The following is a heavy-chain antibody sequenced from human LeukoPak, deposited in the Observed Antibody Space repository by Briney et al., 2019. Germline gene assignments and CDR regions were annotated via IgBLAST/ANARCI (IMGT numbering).Heavy chain of an antibody. CDR1: GFILSDYN. D-gene: IGHD1-26*01. CDR2: ISISGSYI. V-gene: IGHV3-21*01. Sequence: PGGSLRLSCAASGFILSDYNMSWVRQAPGKGLEWVSFISISGSYITYADSVKGRFTISRDNAKSSLYLQMNSLRAEDTAVYYCARDLSATARAYDYWGQGTLVTVSS. CDR3: ARDLSATARAYDY. J-gene: IGHJ4*02.